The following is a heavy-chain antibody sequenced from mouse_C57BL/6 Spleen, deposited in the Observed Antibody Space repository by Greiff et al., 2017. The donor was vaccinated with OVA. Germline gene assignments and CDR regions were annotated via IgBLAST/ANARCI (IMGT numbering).Heavy chain of an antibody. CDR3: ARHETYYFDY. J-gene: IGHJ2*01. Sequence: DVMLVESGGDLVKPGGSLKLSCAASGFTFSSYGMSWVRQTPDKRLEWVATISSGGSYTYYPDSVKGRFTISRDNAKNTLYLQMSSLKSEDTAMYYCARHETYYFDYWGQGTTLTVSS. CDR2: ISSGGSYT. V-gene: IGHV5-6*02. CDR1: GFTFSSYG.